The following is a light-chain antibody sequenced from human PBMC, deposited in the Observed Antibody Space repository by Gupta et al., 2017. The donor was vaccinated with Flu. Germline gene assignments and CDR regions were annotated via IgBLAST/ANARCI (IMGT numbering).Light chain of an antibody. CDR2: KTS. Sequence: GARLTISGRASEGITSWLAWYQPKPGKAPNLLISKTSTLRSGVPSSFSGSGSGIALTLTSSSLHPYDFANYHCQQYKHYPWTFGQGTKVEI. CDR3: QQYKHYPWT. CDR1: EGITSW. J-gene: IGKJ1*01. V-gene: IGKV1-5*03.